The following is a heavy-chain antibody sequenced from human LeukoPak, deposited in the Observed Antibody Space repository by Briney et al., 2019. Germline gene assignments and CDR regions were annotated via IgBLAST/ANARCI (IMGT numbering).Heavy chain of an antibody. CDR3: ARAEVEMDYFDY. CDR1: GGSVSSGSYY. J-gene: IGHJ4*02. CDR2: IYYSGST. Sequence: SETMSLTCTVSGGSVSSGSYYWSWIRQPPGKGLEWIGYIYYSGSTYYNPSLKSRVTISVDTSKNQFSLKLSSVTAADTAVYYCARAEVEMDYFDYWGQGTLVTVSS. D-gene: IGHD5-24*01. V-gene: IGHV4-61*01.